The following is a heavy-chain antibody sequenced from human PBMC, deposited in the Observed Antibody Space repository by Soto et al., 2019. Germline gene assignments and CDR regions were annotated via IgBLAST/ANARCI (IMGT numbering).Heavy chain of an antibody. CDR3: ARRGTARVPGTSNYYYGMDV. CDR2: INAGNGNT. Sequence: ASVKVSCKASGYTFTSYAMHWVRQAPGQRLEWMGWINAGNGNTKYSQKFQGRVTITRDTSASTAYMELSSLRSEDTAVYYCARRGTARVPGTSNYYYGMDVWGQGTTVTVSS. CDR1: GYTFTSYA. V-gene: IGHV1-3*01. D-gene: IGHD5-18*01. J-gene: IGHJ6*02.